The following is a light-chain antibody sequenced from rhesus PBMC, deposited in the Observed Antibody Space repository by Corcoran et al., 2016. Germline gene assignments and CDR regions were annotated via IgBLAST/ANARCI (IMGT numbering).Light chain of an antibody. J-gene: IGKJ4*01. CDR3: QHGYGTPLT. CDR1: ENVNKY. Sequence: DIQMTQSPSSLSASVGDRVTITCRASENVNKYLNRYQQKPGTAPKLLIYKASTLQSGVPSRHSGSGSGTDYTFTISSLKPEDVATYYGQHGYGTPLTFGGGTKVEIK. CDR2: KAS. V-gene: IGKV1-74*01.